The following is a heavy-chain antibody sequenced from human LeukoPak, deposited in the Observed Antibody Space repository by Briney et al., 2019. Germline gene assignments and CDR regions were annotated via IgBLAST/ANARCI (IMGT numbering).Heavy chain of an antibody. CDR1: GYTFTGYY. Sequence: AAVKLSCKASGYTFTGYYMHWVRQAPGQGLEWMGWINPNSGGTNYAQKFQGRVTMTRDTSISTAYMELSRLRSDDTAVYYCARVKFGKSGYCSSTSCYTFDYWGQGTLVTVSS. CDR2: INPNSGGT. J-gene: IGHJ4*02. CDR3: ARVKFGKSGYCSSTSCYTFDY. V-gene: IGHV1-2*02. D-gene: IGHD2-2*02.